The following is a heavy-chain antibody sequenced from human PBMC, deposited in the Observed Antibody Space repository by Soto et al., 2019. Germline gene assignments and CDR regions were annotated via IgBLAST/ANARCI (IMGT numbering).Heavy chain of an antibody. CDR1: SGSVRSGNYH. D-gene: IGHD2-15*01. CDR3: ARAELLQGFPDAFDI. Sequence: KTSETLSLTCTASSGSVRSGNYHWSWIRQPPGKGLEWIGHVYRSGATNYNPSLNRRATISLDTSKNQFSLKLSSVTAADTAVYYCARAELLQGFPDAFDIWGQGTMVTVSS. CDR2: VYRSGAT. J-gene: IGHJ3*02. V-gene: IGHV4-61*01.